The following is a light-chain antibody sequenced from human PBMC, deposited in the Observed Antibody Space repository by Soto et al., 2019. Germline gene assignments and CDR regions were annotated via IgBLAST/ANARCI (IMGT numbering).Light chain of an antibody. CDR1: SSNIGSNY. Sequence: QSVLTQPPSASGTPGQRVTISCSGSSSNIGSNYVYWYQQVPGTAPRLLMYRASQRPSGVPDRFSGSKSGTSASLAISGLRSEDEADYYCAAWDDTLKGLAFGGGTKLTVL. CDR3: AAWDDTLKGLA. J-gene: IGLJ2*01. V-gene: IGLV1-47*01. CDR2: RAS.